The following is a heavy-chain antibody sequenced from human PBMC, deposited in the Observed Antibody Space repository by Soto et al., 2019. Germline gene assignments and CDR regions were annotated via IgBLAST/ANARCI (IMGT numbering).Heavy chain of an antibody. V-gene: IGHV3-30*18. D-gene: IGHD2-15*01. Sequence: GGSLRLSCAASGFTFSNSGMHWFRQAPGKGLEWVAVISNDGNKKHYVDSVKGRFTISRGNFRNTLFLQMNSLRAEDTAIYYCAKDAGYCGGGDCFFYYFDFWGRGTLVTVSS. CDR1: GFTFSNSG. J-gene: IGHJ4*02. CDR3: AKDAGYCGGGDCFFYYFDF. CDR2: ISNDGNKK.